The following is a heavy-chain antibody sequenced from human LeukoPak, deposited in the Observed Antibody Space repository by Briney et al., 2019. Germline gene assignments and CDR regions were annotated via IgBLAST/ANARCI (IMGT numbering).Heavy chain of an antibody. CDR1: GFTFSSYA. CDR3: AKAEGYYGSGSYYNFDY. Sequence: GGSLGLSCAASGFTFSSYAMSWVRQAPGKGLEWVSAISGSGGSTYYADPVKGRFTISRDNSKNTLYLQMNSLRAEDTAVYYCAKAEGYYGSGSYYNFDYWGQGTLVTVSS. V-gene: IGHV3-23*01. D-gene: IGHD3-10*01. CDR2: ISGSGGST. J-gene: IGHJ4*02.